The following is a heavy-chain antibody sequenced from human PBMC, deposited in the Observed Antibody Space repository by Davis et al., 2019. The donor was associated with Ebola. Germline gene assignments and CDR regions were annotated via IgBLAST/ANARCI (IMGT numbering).Heavy chain of an antibody. Sequence: GGSLRLSCAASGLTFSDYYMSWIRQAPGTGLEWVSYISSSGSTIYYADSVKGRFTISRDNAKNSLYLQMNSLRAEDTAVYYCARASYYYYYYYMDVWGKGTTVTVSS. CDR3: ARASYYYYYYYMDV. CDR2: ISSSGSTI. J-gene: IGHJ6*03. CDR1: GLTFSDYY. V-gene: IGHV3-11*04.